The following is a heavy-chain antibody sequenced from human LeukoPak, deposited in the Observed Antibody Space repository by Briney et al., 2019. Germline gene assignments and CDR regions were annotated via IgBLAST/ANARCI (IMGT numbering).Heavy chain of an antibody. CDR2: ISYDGSNK. CDR1: GFTFSRYA. Sequence: GGSLRLSCVASGFTFSRYAMHWVRQAPGKGLEWVAVISYDGSNKFYADSVKGRFTISRDSSKNTLYLQMNSLRAEEQAVYYCARDLSGGFDYWGQGSLVTVSS. V-gene: IGHV3-30-3*01. J-gene: IGHJ4*02. D-gene: IGHD3-10*01. CDR3: ARDLSGGFDY.